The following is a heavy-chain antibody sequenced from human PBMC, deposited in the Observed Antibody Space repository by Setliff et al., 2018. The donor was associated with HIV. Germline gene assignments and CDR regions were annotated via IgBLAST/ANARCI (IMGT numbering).Heavy chain of an antibody. CDR2: ISAYNGNT. CDR3: ARDLPDGGGDCYPYYMDV. D-gene: IGHD2-21*02. CDR1: GYTFTSYG. V-gene: IGHV1-18*01. Sequence: ASVKVSCKASGYTFTSYGISWVRQAPGQGLEWMGWISAYNGNTNYAQKFRGRVTMTTDTSTSTAYVELRSLKSDDTAVYYCARDLPDGGGDCYPYYMDVWGKGTTVTVSS. J-gene: IGHJ6*03.